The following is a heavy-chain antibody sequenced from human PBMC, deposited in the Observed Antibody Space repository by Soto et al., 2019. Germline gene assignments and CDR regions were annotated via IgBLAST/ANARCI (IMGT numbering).Heavy chain of an antibody. CDR3: TTDRGYWNYVREYRFDY. Sequence: GGSLRLSCAASGFTFSNAWMSWVRQAPGKGLEWVGRIKSKTDGGITDYAAPVKGRFTISRDDSKNTLYLQMNSLKTEDTAVYYCTTDRGYWNYVREYRFDYWGQGTLVTVSS. V-gene: IGHV3-15*01. CDR2: IKSKTDGGIT. J-gene: IGHJ4*02. CDR1: GFTFSNAW. D-gene: IGHD1-7*01.